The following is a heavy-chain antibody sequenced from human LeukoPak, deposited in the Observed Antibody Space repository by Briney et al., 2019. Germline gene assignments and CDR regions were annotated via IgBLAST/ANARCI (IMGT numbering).Heavy chain of an antibody. CDR2: IKGDGSEK. V-gene: IGHV3-7*01. Sequence: GGSLRLSCAASGFTFNNAWMTWVRQAPGKGLEWVGNIKGDGSEKYYVDSVKGRFTISRDNAKNSLYLQMSSLRAEDTAVYYCARDFRFLEDYWGQGTLVTVSS. CDR3: ARDFRFLEDY. CDR1: GFTFNNAW. D-gene: IGHD3-3*01. J-gene: IGHJ4*02.